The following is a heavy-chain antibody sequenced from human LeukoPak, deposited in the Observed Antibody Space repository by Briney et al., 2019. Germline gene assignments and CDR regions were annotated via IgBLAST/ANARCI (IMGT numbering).Heavy chain of an antibody. CDR2: IGGSGGST. D-gene: IGHD3-22*01. V-gene: IGHV3-23*01. J-gene: IGHJ4*02. CDR3: AKDDSYDSSGYYVDY. CDR1: GFRFSDFT. Sequence: GGSLRLSCAASGFRFSDFTMTWVRQAPGKGPEWVSAIGGSGGSTYYADSVKGRFTISRDNSKNTLYLQMNSLRAEDTAVYYCAKDDSYDSSGYYVDYWGQGTLVTVSS.